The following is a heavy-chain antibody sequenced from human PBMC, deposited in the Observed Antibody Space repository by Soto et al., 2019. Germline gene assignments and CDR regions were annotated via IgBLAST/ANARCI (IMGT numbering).Heavy chain of an antibody. V-gene: IGHV3-21*01. Sequence: KPGGSLRLSCEAAGFAFNSYGINWVRQAPGKGLEWVSFISGSSGKIYYGDSVRGRFTISRENAKKSVYLQMNSLRVEDTAIYYCARTWIRFGQNDYWGQ. D-gene: IGHD3-16*01. J-gene: IGHJ4*02. CDR2: ISGSSGKI. CDR3: ARTWIRFGQNDY. CDR1: GFAFNSYG.